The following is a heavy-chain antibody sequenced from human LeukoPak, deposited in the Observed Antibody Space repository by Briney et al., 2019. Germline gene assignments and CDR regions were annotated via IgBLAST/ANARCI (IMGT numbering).Heavy chain of an antibody. CDR2: IRYDGSNK. J-gene: IGHJ4*02. V-gene: IGHV3-30*02. CDR1: GFTFSSYG. D-gene: IGHD2/OR15-2a*01. CDR3: ATYRQVLLPFES. Sequence: GGSLRLSCAASGFTFSSYGMHWVRQAPGKGLEWVAYIRYDGSNKYYADSVRGRFTISRDNSKSTLSLQMNSLRAEDTAIYYCATYRQVLLPFESWGQGTLVTVSS.